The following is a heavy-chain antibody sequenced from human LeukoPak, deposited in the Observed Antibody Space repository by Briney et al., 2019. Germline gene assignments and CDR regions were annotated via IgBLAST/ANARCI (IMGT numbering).Heavy chain of an antibody. CDR2: INPNSGGT. Sequence: ASVKVSCKASGYTFTSYAMHWVRQAPGQGLEWMGWINPNSGGTNYAQKFQGRVTMTRDTSISTAYMELSRLRSDDTAVYYCARESSPVYSGYDYLDYWGQGTLVTVSS. D-gene: IGHD5-12*01. V-gene: IGHV1-2*02. CDR3: ARESSPVYSGYDYLDY. J-gene: IGHJ4*02. CDR1: GYTFTSYA.